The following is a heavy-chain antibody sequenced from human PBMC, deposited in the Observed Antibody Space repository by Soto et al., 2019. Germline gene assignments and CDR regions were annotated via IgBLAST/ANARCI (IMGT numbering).Heavy chain of an antibody. J-gene: IGHJ4*02. CDR2: IGGSGDGT. CDR1: GFTFSSYT. CDR3: ARELYSCGAECPYYMDY. Sequence: GGSLRLSCEASGFTFSSYTMNWVRRAPGKGLEWVATIGGSGDGTYYGDSVKGRFTISRDNSKNTVYLQMNSLRAEDTAIYYCARELYSCGAECPYYMDYWGQGTPVTVSS. D-gene: IGHD2-21*01. V-gene: IGHV3-23*01.